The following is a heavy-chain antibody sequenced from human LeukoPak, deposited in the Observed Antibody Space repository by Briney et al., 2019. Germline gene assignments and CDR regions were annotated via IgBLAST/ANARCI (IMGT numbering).Heavy chain of an antibody. V-gene: IGHV3-7*01. D-gene: IGHD5-12*01. CDR2: IKQDGSER. CDR1: GFTSSAFW. J-gene: IGHJ3*02. CDR3: AKGDASGYDYFDAFDM. Sequence: GGSLRLSCVASGFTSSAFWMSWVRQAPGKGLEWVANIKQDGSERYYVDSVKGRFIISRDNAKSSLYLQMNSLRVGDTAVYYCAKGDASGYDYFDAFDMWGQGTMVTVSS.